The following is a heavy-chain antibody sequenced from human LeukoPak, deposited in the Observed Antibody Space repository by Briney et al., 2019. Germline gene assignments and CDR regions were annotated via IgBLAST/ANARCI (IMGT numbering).Heavy chain of an antibody. Sequence: GGSLRLSCAASGFTFSIYWMHWVRQAPGKGLVWVSRINSDGTSTGYADSVRGRFTISRDNVENTLYLQMNSLGAEDTAVYYCARETRYTSDCWGQGTLVTVSS. CDR3: ARETRYTSDC. V-gene: IGHV3-74*01. J-gene: IGHJ4*02. CDR2: INSDGTST. D-gene: IGHD5-18*01. CDR1: GFTFSIYW.